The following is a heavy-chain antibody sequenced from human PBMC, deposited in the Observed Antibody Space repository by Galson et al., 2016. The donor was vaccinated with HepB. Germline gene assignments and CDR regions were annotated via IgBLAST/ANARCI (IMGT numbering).Heavy chain of an antibody. CDR2: ISASGGTI. J-gene: IGHJ4*02. V-gene: IGHV3-23*01. Sequence: SLRLSCAASGFAFSSHAMTWVRQAPGKGLTWVSTISASGGTISYADSVQGRFTISRDNSRNTLYLQMNNLRGEDTAVYFCAKVFYNSGYYDQWGQGTLVTVSS. CDR3: AKVFYNSGYYDQ. CDR1: GFAFSSHA. D-gene: IGHD5-24*01.